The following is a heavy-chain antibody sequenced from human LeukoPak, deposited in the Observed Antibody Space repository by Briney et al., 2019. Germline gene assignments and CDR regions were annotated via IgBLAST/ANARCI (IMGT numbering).Heavy chain of an antibody. V-gene: IGHV4-38-2*01. J-gene: IGHJ4*02. D-gene: IGHD3-10*01. CDR2: IYHSGST. Sequence: SETLSLTCGVSGFYISSSHYWGWIRQPPGKGLEWTGSIYHSGSTYYNPSLQSRVTISVDTSKNQFSLTLSSLTAADTAVYYCARSLSYVSGRYYHFEYWGQGTLVTVSS. CDR3: ARSLSYVSGRYYHFEY. CDR1: GFYISSSHY.